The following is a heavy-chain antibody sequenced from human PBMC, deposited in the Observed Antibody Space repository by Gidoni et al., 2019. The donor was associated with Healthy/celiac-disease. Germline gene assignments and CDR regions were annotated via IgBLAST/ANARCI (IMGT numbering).Heavy chain of an antibody. V-gene: IGHV4-59*01. CDR3: ARSYGSGSYYGN. CDR2: SYYSGST. D-gene: IGHD3-10*01. J-gene: IGHJ4*02. Sequence: QVQLQESGPGLVKPSETLSLTCTVSGGSISSYYWSWIRQPPGKGLEWIGYSYYSGSTNYNPSLKSRVTISVDTSKNQFSLKLSSVTAADTAVYYCARSYGSGSYYGNWGQGTLVTVSS. CDR1: GGSISSYY.